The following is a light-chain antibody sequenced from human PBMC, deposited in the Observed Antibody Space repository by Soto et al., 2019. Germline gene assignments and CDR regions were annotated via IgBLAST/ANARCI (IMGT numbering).Light chain of an antibody. Sequence: DIQMTQSPSSLSASVGDRVTITCRASQSISTFLNWYQQKPGKAPNLLIYTASTLHGGVPSRFSGSGSGTDFTLTISSLQPEDFATYYSQQSFTAPWTFGQGTRVEIK. CDR1: QSISTF. J-gene: IGKJ1*01. V-gene: IGKV1-39*01. CDR2: TAS. CDR3: QQSFTAPWT.